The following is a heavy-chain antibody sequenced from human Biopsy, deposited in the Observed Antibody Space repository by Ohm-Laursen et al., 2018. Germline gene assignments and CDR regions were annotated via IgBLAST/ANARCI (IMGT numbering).Heavy chain of an antibody. CDR1: GDTVNKYY. CDR2: IYYRVMN. Sequence: TLSLTCAVSGDTVNKYYWSWIRQPPGKGLEWIGHIYYRVMNYYNPSLQSRVSISVDTSRNQGSLTLSSVIAADTAVYYWARDSGILNYGNFKYYHYYGMDVWGQGTKVTVSS. CDR3: ARDSGILNYGNFKYYHYYGMDV. J-gene: IGHJ6*02. D-gene: IGHD4-11*01. V-gene: IGHV4-59*02.